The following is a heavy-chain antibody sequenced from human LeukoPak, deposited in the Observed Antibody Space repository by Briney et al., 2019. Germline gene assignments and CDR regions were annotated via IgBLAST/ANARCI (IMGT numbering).Heavy chain of an antibody. CDR1: GGSISSGSYY. J-gene: IGHJ6*03. Sequence: SETLSLTCTVSGGSISSGSYYWSWIRQPAGKGLEWIGRIYTSGSTNYNPSLKSRVTISVDTSKNQFSLKLSSVTAADTAVYYCARDVWQQLPPPLYYYYMDVWGKGTTVTVSS. CDR3: ARDVWQQLPPPLYYYYMDV. CDR2: IYTSGST. D-gene: IGHD6-13*01. V-gene: IGHV4-61*02.